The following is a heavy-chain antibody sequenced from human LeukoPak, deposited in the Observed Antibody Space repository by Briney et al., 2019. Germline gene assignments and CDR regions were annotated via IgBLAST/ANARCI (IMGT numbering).Heavy chain of an antibody. CDR2: IYYSGST. CDR1: GGSISSSSYY. J-gene: IGHJ3*02. D-gene: IGHD6-19*01. Sequence: PSETLSLTCTVSGGSISSSSYYWGWIRQPPGKGLEWIGSIYYSGSTYYNPSLKSRVTISVDTSKNQFSLKLSSVTAADTAVCYCARGGGSGWYGGTDAFDIWGQGTMVTVSS. V-gene: IGHV4-39*07. CDR3: ARGGGSGWYGGTDAFDI.